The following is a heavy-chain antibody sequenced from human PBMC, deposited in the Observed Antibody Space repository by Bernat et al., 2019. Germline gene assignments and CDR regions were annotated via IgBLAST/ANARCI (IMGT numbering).Heavy chain of an antibody. CDR1: GFTFSNAW. CDR3: TKEPDYYGSGSYLDGMDV. J-gene: IGHJ6*02. D-gene: IGHD3-10*01. CDR2: VKSKTDGGTT. Sequence: DVQLVESGGGLVKPGGSLRLSCAASGFTFSNAWMNWVRQSPGKGLDWVGRVKSKTDGGTTDYAAPVKGRFTISRDDSKNTLYLQMNSLKTEDTAVYYCTKEPDYYGSGSYLDGMDVWGQGTTVTVSS. V-gene: IGHV3-15*07.